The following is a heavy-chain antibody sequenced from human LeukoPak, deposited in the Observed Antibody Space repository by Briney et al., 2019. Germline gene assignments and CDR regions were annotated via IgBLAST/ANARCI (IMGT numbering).Heavy chain of an antibody. CDR2: IYYSGST. D-gene: IGHD2-15*01. Sequence: PSETLSLTCTVSGGSISSYYWSRIRQPPGKGLEWIGYIYYSGSTNYNPSLKSRVTISVDTSKNQFSLRLSSVTAADTAVYYCARDRGSCSGGSCYSDYYYGMDVWGQGTTVTVSS. CDR1: GGSISSYY. V-gene: IGHV4-59*01. CDR3: ARDRGSCSGGSCYSDYYYGMDV. J-gene: IGHJ6*02.